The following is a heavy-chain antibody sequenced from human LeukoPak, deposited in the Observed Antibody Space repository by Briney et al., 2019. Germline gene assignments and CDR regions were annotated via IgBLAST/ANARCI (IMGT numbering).Heavy chain of an antibody. CDR2: ISSLSGTI. V-gene: IGHV3-48*01. Sequence: PGGSLRLSCAASGFTFSSYSMNWVRQAPGEGLEWVSYISSLSGTIYYADSVKGRFTISRDNAKNSLYLQMNSLRAEDTAVYYCATQLELRIFDYWGQGTLVTVSS. J-gene: IGHJ4*02. CDR1: GFTFSSYS. D-gene: IGHD1-7*01. CDR3: ATQLELRIFDY.